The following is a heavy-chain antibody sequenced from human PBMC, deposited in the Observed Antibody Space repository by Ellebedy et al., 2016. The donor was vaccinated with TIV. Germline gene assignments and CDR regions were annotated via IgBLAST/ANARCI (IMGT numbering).Heavy chain of an antibody. J-gene: IGHJ5*02. CDR2: IRPEGDEI. D-gene: IGHD4-17*01. CDR1: GFHFRCYW. CDR3: ARRASYGDYAVQVNPWFDP. V-gene: IGHV3-7*01. Sequence: PGGSLRLSCAASGFHFRCYWMTRVRQAPGKGLEWVAMIRPEGDEIYYVESVKGRFTISRDNAKNSLFLQMSSLRVEDTAVYYCARRASYGDYAVQVNPWFDPWGQGTLVTVSS.